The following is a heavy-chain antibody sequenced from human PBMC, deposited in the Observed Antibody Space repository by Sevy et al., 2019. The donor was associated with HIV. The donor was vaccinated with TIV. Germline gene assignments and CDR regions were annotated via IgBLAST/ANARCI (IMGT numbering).Heavy chain of an antibody. CDR3: ARDKNAYYYGLDV. J-gene: IGHJ6*02. V-gene: IGHV3-53*01. Sequence: GGSLRLSCAVSGFPVSSSYMNWVRQAPGKGLEWVSVFYTGSKTDYADSVKGRFTMSRDNSKNTLYLQTNGLRAEDTAVYYCARDKNAYYYGLDVWGQGTTVTVSS. CDR1: GFPVSSSY. CDR2: FYTGSKT.